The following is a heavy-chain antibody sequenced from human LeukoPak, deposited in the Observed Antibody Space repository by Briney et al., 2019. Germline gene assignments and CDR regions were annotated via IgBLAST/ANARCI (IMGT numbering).Heavy chain of an antibody. J-gene: IGHJ5*02. Sequence: GGSLRLSCAASGFTFSTFAMIWVRQPPGKGLEWVSSIFPSGGEIHYADSVRGRFTISRDNSKSTLSLQMNSLRAEDTAVYYCAKDDSSSWYFSPTWFDPWGQGTLVTVSS. CDR3: AKDDSSSWYFSPTWFDP. D-gene: IGHD6-13*01. V-gene: IGHV3-23*01. CDR2: IFPSGGEI. CDR1: GFTFSTFA.